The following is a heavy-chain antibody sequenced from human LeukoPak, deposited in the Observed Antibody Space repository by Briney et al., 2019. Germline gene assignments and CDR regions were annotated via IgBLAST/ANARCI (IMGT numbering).Heavy chain of an antibody. D-gene: IGHD3-22*01. CDR1: GYTFTSYG. CDR2: ISAYNGNT. CDR3: ARGGSYYDSSGYYYSTTGDY. J-gene: IGHJ4*02. V-gene: IGHV1-18*01. Sequence: ASVKVSCKASGYTFTSYGISWVRQAPGQGLELMGWISAYNGNTNYAQKLQGRVTMTTDTSTSTAYMELRSLRSDDTAVYYCARGGSYYDSSGYYYSTTGDYWGQGTLVTVSS.